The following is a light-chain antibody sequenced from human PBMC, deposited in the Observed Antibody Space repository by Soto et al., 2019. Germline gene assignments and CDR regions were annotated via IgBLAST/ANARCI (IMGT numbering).Light chain of an antibody. V-gene: IGKV3-15*01. Sequence: EIVLTQSPATLSVSPGERATLSCRASQNIFSHLAWYQQKPGQAPRLLIYGASTRATNIPARFGGSGSATEFTLTISSLQSEDFAVYYCQQYYNWPPWTFGQGTKVDIK. CDR2: GAS. J-gene: IGKJ1*01. CDR1: QNIFSH. CDR3: QQYYNWPPWT.